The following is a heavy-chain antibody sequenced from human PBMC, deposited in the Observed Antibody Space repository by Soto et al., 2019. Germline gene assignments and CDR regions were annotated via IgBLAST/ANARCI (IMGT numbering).Heavy chain of an antibody. J-gene: IGHJ4*02. CDR2: INPNSGGT. D-gene: IGHD6-19*01. CDR1: GYTFTGYY. V-gene: IGHV1-2*04. Sequence: QVQLVQSGAEVKKPGASVKVSCKASGYTFTGYYMHWVRQAPGQGLEWMGWINPNSGGTNYAQKFQGWVTMTRDTSISTAYMELSRLRSDDTAVYYCARVPAWYSSGWYPHFDYWGQGTLVTVSS. CDR3: ARVPAWYSSGWYPHFDY.